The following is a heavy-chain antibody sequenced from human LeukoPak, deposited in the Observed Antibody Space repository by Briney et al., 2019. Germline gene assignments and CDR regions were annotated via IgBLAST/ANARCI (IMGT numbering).Heavy chain of an antibody. CDR1: GFTFSDYA. V-gene: IGHV3-7*01. CDR3: ARWIGGFDY. J-gene: IGHJ4*02. Sequence: PGRSLRLSCAASGFTFSDYAMDWVRQAPGKGLEWVANIKQDGSEKYYVDSVKGRFTISRDNAKNSLYLQMNSLRAEDTAVYYCARWIGGFDYWGQGTLVTVSS. CDR2: IKQDGSEK. D-gene: IGHD3-10*01.